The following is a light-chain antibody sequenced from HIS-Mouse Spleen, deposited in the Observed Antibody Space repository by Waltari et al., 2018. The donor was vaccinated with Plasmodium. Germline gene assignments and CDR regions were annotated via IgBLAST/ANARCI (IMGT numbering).Light chain of an antibody. V-gene: IGLV3-21*02. CDR2: DDS. Sequence: SYVLTQPPSVSVAPGPTARITCGGNNIGSKSVHWYQQKPGQAPVLVVYDDSDRPSGTPERFAGSNSGNTATLTISRVEAGDEADYYCQVWDSSSDHPVFGGGTKLTVL. CDR3: QVWDSSSDHPV. J-gene: IGLJ2*01. CDR1: NIGSKS.